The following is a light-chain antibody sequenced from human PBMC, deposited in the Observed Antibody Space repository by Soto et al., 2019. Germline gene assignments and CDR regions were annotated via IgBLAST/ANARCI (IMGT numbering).Light chain of an antibody. V-gene: IGKV1-9*01. J-gene: IGKJ2*01. Sequence: IQLTQSPSSLSASVGHRVTITCRASQDITNFLAWYQQKPGKAPKVLVFATSNLQGGVPTRFSGSGSGTEYPLTISSLQPEDYATYYCQQLKSYPHTFGQGTNLLI. CDR1: QDITNF. CDR3: QQLKSYPHT. CDR2: ATS.